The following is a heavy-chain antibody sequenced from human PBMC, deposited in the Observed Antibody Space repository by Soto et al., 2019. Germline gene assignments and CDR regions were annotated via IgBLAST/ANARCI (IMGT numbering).Heavy chain of an antibody. Sequence: ASVKVSCKASGYTFTSYYMHWVRQAPGQGLEWMGIINPSGGSTSYAQKFQGRVTMTRDTSTGTVYMELSSLRSEDTAVYYCARGVDIVATILPHAFDISGQGTMVTVSS. CDR2: INPSGGST. D-gene: IGHD5-12*01. CDR1: GYTFTSYY. CDR3: ARGVDIVATILPHAFDI. V-gene: IGHV1-46*03. J-gene: IGHJ3*02.